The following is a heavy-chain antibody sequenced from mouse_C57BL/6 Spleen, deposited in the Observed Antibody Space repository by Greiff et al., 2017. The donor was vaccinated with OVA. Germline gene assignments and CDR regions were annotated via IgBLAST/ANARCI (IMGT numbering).Heavy chain of an antibody. CDR3: ARARSYGSSYVGYFDV. CDR2: ISSSGST. V-gene: IGHV3-4*01. D-gene: IGHD1-1*01. CDR1: GYSITNGNHW. Sequence: EVQLQQSGPALVKPSQTVSLTCTVTGYSITNGNHWWNWIRQVSGSKLEWIGYISSSGSTDSNPSLKSRISITRDTSKNQLFLQLNSVTTEDIATYYCARARSYGSSYVGYFDVWGTGTTVTVSS. J-gene: IGHJ1*03.